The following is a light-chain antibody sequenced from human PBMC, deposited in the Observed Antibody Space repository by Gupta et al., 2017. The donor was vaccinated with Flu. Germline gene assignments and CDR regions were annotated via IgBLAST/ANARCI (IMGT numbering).Light chain of an antibody. CDR2: EVN. J-gene: IGLJ1*01. Sequence: PGQSITISCTGTSSDIGAYEYVSWYQHHPGRAPKLMIYEVNNRPSGVSNRFSGSKSDNTASLTISGLQVEDEADYYCSSYRSSSTRVVFGTGPKVTV. CDR1: SSDIGAYEY. V-gene: IGLV2-14*01. CDR3: SSYRSSSTRVV.